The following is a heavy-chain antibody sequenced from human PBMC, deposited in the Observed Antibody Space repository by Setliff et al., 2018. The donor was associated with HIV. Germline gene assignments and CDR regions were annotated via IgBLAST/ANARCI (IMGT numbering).Heavy chain of an antibody. CDR2: ISSTGAHI. CDR1: GFTFSSYS. D-gene: IGHD3-9*01. CDR3: ARGGRLQYFEWPSYAMDV. J-gene: IGHJ6*02. V-gene: IGHV3-21*06. Sequence: LRLSCAASGFTFSSYSMNWVRQAPGKGLEWVASISSTGAHISTADSLKGRFTISRDNGRNSLYLQMSSLRAEDTALYYCARGGRLQYFEWPSYAMDVWGQGTTVTVS.